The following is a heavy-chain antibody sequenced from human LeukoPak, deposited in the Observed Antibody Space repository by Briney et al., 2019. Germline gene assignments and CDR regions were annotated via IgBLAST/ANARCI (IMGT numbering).Heavy chain of an antibody. CDR3: ARQGQDYFDY. V-gene: IGHV4-59*08. J-gene: IGHJ4*02. CDR1: GGSIRSYY. CDR2: IYYSGST. Sequence: SETLSLTCTVSGGSIRSYYWSWIRQPPGKALEWIGYIYYSGSTKYNPSLKSRVTISVDTSKNQFSLKLSSVTAADTAVYYCARQGQDYFDYWGQGTLVTVSS.